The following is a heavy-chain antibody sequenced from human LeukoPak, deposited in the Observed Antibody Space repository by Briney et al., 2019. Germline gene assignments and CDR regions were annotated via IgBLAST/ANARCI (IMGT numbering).Heavy chain of an antibody. V-gene: IGHV1-69*13. J-gene: IGHJ4*02. CDR2: IIPIFGTA. CDR1: GGTFSSYA. Sequence: GASVKVSCKASGGTFSSYAISWVRQAPGPGLEWMGVIIPIFGTANYAQKYQGRVTITADESTSTAYMELSSLRFEDTAVYYCARDGDTYYDILTGYPTFDYWGQGTLVTVSS. D-gene: IGHD3-9*01. CDR3: ARDGDTYYDILTGYPTFDY.